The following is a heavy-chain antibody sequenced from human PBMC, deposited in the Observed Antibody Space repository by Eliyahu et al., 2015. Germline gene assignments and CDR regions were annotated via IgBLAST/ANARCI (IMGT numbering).Heavy chain of an antibody. D-gene: IGHD1-14*01. V-gene: IGHV3-74*01. CDR2: IDIDGSDT. Sequence: AASEFTFTNYWMHWVRQAPGKGLVWVARIDIDGSDTIYADSVKGRFTVSRDNAKNTLYLQMNSLRADDTALYYCSRGGHHHGFDVWGQGTMVTVST. CDR1: EFTFTNYW. J-gene: IGHJ3*01. CDR3: SRGGHHHGFDV.